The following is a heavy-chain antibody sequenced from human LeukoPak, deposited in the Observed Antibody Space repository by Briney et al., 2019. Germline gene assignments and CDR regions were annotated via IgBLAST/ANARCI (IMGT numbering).Heavy chain of an antibody. D-gene: IGHD6-19*01. CDR2: IYYSGST. CDR1: GGSISSYY. Sequence: SETLSLTCTVSGGSISSYYWSWIRQPPGKGLEWIGYIYYSGSTYYNPSLKSRVTISVDTSKNQFSLKLSSVTAADTAVYYCARDLPHSSGWYHDYWGQGTLVTVSS. V-gene: IGHV4-59*01. CDR3: ARDLPHSSGWYHDY. J-gene: IGHJ4*02.